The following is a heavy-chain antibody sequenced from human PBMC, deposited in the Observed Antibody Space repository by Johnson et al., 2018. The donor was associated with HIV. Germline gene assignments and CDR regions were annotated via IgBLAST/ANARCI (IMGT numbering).Heavy chain of an antibody. Sequence: VQLVESGGGRVQPGGSLRLSCAASGFTFSSYAMHWVRQAPGKGLEWVAVISYDGSNKYYADSVKGRFTISRDNSKNTRYLQMNSLRAEDTAVYYCAREGCDGSSTSCYQDAFDIWGQGTMVTVSS. J-gene: IGHJ3*02. CDR1: GFTFSSYA. D-gene: IGHD2-2*01. V-gene: IGHV3-30*04. CDR2: ISYDGSNK. CDR3: AREGCDGSSTSCYQDAFDI.